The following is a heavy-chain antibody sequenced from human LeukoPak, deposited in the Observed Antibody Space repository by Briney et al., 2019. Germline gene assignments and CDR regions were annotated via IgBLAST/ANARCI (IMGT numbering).Heavy chain of an antibody. J-gene: IGHJ4*02. Sequence: PGGSLRLSCAAPGFTFDDYTLHWVRQAPGKTMEWVSLINWHGTAYYADSVKDRFTISRDNSKNSLFLQMDTLRTEDTAFYYCVKDLNYESSGHVLEYWGQGTLVTVSS. V-gene: IGHV3-43*01. D-gene: IGHD3-22*01. CDR2: INWHGTA. CDR3: VKDLNYESSGHVLEY. CDR1: GFTFDDYT.